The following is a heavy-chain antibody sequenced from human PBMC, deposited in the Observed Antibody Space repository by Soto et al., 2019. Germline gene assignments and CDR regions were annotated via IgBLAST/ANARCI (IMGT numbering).Heavy chain of an antibody. CDR1: GFPFGSYA. V-gene: IGHV3-64*01. CDR2: ITSNGGSA. Sequence: EVQLVESGGGLVPPGGSLRLSCAASGFPFGSYAMYWVRQAPGKGLEYVSGITSNGGSANYANSVKGRFIVSRDNSKNTLDLKMGSLRDDDMAVYYCARGTYSFDYWGQGTLVTVSS. CDR3: ARGTYSFDY. J-gene: IGHJ4*02.